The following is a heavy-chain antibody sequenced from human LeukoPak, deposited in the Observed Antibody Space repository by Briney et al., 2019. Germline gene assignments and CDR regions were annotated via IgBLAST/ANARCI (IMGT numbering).Heavy chain of an antibody. CDR1: GGSISSSSYY. J-gene: IGHJ4*02. D-gene: IGHD2-2*01. CDR2: IYYSGST. V-gene: IGHV4-39*01. CDR3: ARSVVVPAAIEPPYYFDY. Sequence: SETLSLTCTVSGGSISSSSYYWDWIRQPPGKGLEWIGSIYYSGSTYYNPSLKSRVTISVDTSKNQFSLKLSSVTAADTAVYYCARSVVVPAAIEPPYYFDYWGQGTLVTVSS.